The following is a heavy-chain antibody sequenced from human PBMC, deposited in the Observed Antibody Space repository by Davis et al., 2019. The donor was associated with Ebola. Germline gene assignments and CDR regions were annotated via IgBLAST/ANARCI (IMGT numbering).Heavy chain of an antibody. CDR3: ADIYGVDV. J-gene: IGHJ6*02. V-gene: IGHV3-48*03. CDR2: ISDSGSTT. Sequence: GESLKISCAASGFTFNKYEMNWVRQAPGKGLEWISYISDSGSTTDYTDSVKGRFTISRDNAKNSLYLQMTGLRAEDTAVYYCADIYGVDVWGQGTTVTVSS. CDR1: GFTFNKYE.